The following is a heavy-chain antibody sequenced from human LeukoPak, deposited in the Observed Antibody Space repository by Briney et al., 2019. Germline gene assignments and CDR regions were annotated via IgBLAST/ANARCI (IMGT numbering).Heavy chain of an antibody. V-gene: IGHV3-21*01. Sequence: GGSLRLSCAASGFTFSSFTMNWVRQAPGKGLEWVSSITSSSSYIYYADSVKGRFTISRDNAKNSLYLQMNSLRAEDTAVYYCARDDGDYYDSSGFDYWGQGTLVTVSS. D-gene: IGHD3-22*01. CDR1: GFTFSSFT. CDR2: ITSSSSYI. CDR3: ARDDGDYYDSSGFDY. J-gene: IGHJ4*02.